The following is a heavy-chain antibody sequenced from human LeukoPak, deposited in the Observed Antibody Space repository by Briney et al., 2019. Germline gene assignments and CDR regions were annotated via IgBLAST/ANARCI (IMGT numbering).Heavy chain of an antibody. V-gene: IGHV3-23*01. CDR1: GFTFSNYA. CDR2: ISGTGGST. D-gene: IGHD3-16*01. CDR3: AKGFGDYYYYYMDV. Sequence: GGSLRLSCAASGFTFSNYAMIWVRQALGKGLEWVSAISGTGGSTYYPDSVKGRFTISRDNSKNTLYLQMNRLRADDTAVYYCAKGFGDYYYYYMDVWGKGTTVTVSS. J-gene: IGHJ6*03.